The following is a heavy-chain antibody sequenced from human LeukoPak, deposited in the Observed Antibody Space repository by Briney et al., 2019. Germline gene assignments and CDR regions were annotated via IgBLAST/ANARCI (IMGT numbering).Heavy chain of an antibody. CDR3: ARDYYGSGDY. Sequence: PGGSLRLSCAASGXTFSSYWVHWVRQAPGKGLVWVSRINSDGSGTFYADSVKGRFTISRDNAKNTLYLQMNSLRAEDTAVYYCARDYYGSGDYWGQGTLVTVPS. D-gene: IGHD3-10*01. CDR1: GXTFSSYW. V-gene: IGHV3-74*01. CDR2: INSDGSGT. J-gene: IGHJ4*02.